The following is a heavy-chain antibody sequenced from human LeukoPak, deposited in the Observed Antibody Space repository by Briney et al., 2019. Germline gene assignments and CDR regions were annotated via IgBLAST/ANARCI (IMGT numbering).Heavy chain of an antibody. V-gene: IGHV4-38-2*02. CDR3: AREESSSSLDY. CDR1: GYSISSGYY. J-gene: IGHJ4*02. Sequence: SETLSLTCTVSGYSISSGYYWGWIRQPPGKGLEWIGSIYHSGSTYYNPSLKSRVTISVDTSKNQFSLKLSSVTAAATAVYYCAREESSSSLDYWGQGTLVTVSS. CDR2: IYHSGST. D-gene: IGHD6-6*01.